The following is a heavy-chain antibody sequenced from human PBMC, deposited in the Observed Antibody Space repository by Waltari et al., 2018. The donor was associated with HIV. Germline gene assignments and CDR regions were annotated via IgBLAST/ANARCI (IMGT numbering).Heavy chain of an antibody. V-gene: IGHV3-9*01. CDR1: GFTFDDYA. CDR2: ITWNSDRT. J-gene: IGHJ4*02. CDR3: AKGLFRWTRTSGASDY. Sequence: EVQLVESGGGLVPPGRSLRLSCECSGFTFDDYAMHWVRQAPGKGLERISTITWNSDRTGYADYVKGRFTISRENAKNSLYLRMNSLRTENSAIYYCAKGLFRWTRTSGASDYWGQGTLVTVSS. D-gene: IGHD2-8*02.